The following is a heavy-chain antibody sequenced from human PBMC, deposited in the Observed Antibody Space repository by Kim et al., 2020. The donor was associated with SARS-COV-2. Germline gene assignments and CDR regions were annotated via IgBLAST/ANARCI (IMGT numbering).Heavy chain of an antibody. D-gene: IGHD4-17*01. CDR3: ARVRADYGDYYFDY. V-gene: IGHV1-18*01. J-gene: IGHJ4*02. Sequence: AQQLQGRVTMTTDTSTSTAYMELRSLRSDDTAVYYCARVRADYGDYYFDYWGQGTLVTVSS.